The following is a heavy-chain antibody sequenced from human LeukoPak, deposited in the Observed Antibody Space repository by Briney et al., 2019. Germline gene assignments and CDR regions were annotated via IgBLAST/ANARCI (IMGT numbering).Heavy chain of an antibody. D-gene: IGHD3-22*01. Sequence: PGGSLRLSCAASGFTFSSYAMGWVRQAPGKGLEWVSAISVSGAGTYYADSVKGRFTISRDNSKNTLYLQMNSLGAEDTAVYYCAKTEASSGYYSQWNYYGMDVWGQGTTVTVSS. V-gene: IGHV3-23*01. CDR2: ISVSGAGT. J-gene: IGHJ6*02. CDR1: GFTFSSYA. CDR3: AKTEASSGYYSQWNYYGMDV.